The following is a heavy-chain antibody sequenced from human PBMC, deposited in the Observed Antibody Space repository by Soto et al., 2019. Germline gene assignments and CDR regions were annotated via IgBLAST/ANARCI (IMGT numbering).Heavy chain of an antibody. J-gene: IGHJ6*02. CDR2: PYHSGST. Sequence: QVQLQESGPGLVKSSQTLSLTCTVSGGSISSGGNYWSWIRQLPGKGLEWIGYPYHSGSTDYDPSLMSRVTISVGTSKNQFSLKLNSVTAADTAVYYCARARMVRGVIYYYGMDVWGQGTTVTVSS. CDR3: ARARMVRGVIYYYGMDV. V-gene: IGHV4-31*03. CDR1: GGSISSGGNY. D-gene: IGHD3-10*01.